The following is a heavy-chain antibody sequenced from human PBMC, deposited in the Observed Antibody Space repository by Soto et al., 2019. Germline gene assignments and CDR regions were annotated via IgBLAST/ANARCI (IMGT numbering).Heavy chain of an antibody. D-gene: IGHD5-12*01. CDR1: GGTFSSYT. V-gene: IGHV1-69*12. Sequence: QVQLVQSGAEVKKPGSSVTVSCKASGGTFSSYTISWVRQAPGQGLEWMGGIIPIFGTANYAQKFQGRVTITADESTGTAYMELRSLRSEDTAVYYCARGNHRWLQLWYFDLWGRGTLVTVSS. J-gene: IGHJ2*01. CDR2: IIPIFGTA. CDR3: ARGNHRWLQLWYFDL.